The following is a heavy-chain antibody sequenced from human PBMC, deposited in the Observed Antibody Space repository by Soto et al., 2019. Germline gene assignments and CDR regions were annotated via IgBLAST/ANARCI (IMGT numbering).Heavy chain of an antibody. Sequence: GGSLRLSCVASGFIFSSYAIRWLRHGPGKGLEWVSAISGSGGSTYYADSVKGRFTISRDNSKNTLYLQMNSLRVEGSAVYYCVKERSGHSYADSWGQGPLVTVS. CDR1: GFIFSSYA. V-gene: IGHV3-23*01. CDR3: VKERSGHSYADS. J-gene: IGHJ4*02. D-gene: IGHD5-18*01. CDR2: ISGSGGST.